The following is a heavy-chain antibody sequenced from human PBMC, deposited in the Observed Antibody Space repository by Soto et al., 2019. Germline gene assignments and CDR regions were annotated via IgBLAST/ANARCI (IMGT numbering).Heavy chain of an antibody. D-gene: IGHD2-15*01. CDR3: ARSQGGSSSLDIYYYYYYGMDV. J-gene: IGHJ6*02. V-gene: IGHV1-69*01. CDR1: GGTFSTYA. CDR2: VIPIFGTP. Sequence: QVQLVQSGAEVKKPGSSVKVSCKAPGGTFSTYAISWVRQAPGQGLEWMGGVIPIFGTPKYAQKFQGRVTITADESTRTGYMERRSLRSEDTAVDYCARSQGGSSSLDIYYYYYYGMDVWGQGTTVTVSS.